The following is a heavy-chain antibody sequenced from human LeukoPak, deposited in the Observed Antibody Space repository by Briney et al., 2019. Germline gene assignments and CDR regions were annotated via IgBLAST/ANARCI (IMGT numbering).Heavy chain of an antibody. CDR2: INYSGST. J-gene: IGHJ4*01. V-gene: IGHV4-59*01. CDR3: ARGYNYGHGFDY. CDR1: GGSISSSY. D-gene: IGHD5-18*01. Sequence: SETLSLTCTVSGGSISSSYWSWIRQSPGKGLEWIGCINYSGSTNYNPSLKSRITISLDTSKNQFSLKLSSVTAADTAVYYCARGYNYGHGFDYWGQGTLVTVSS.